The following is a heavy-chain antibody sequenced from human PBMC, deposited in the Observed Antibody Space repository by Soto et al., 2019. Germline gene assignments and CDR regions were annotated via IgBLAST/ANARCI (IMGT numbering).Heavy chain of an antibody. CDR3: ARPAWVRGVIIKGVYYFDY. D-gene: IGHD3-10*01. V-gene: IGHV1-8*01. Sequence: ASVKVSCKASGYTFTSYDINWVRQATGQGLEWMGWMNPNSGNTGYAQKFQGRVTMTRNTSISTAYMELSSLRSEDTAVYYCARPAWVRGVIIKGVYYFDYSGQRPLVTVCS. CDR1: GYTFTSYD. J-gene: IGHJ4*02. CDR2: MNPNSGNT.